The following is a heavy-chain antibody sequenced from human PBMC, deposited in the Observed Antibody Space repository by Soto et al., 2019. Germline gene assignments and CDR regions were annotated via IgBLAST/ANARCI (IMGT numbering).Heavy chain of an antibody. CDR1: DFTITNAW. D-gene: IGHD2-15*01. CDR2: IKTKSEGEAT. J-gene: IGHJ6*02. V-gene: IGHV3-15*07. CDR3: TTGSVEGV. Sequence: EVQLVESGGGLVKPGGALRLSCAASDFTITNAWINWVRQAPGKGLEWVGRIKTKSEGEATDYAAPLKGRFTISRDDSKNTLFLQMNSLKTEDTDVYYCTTGSVEGVWGQGATVTVSS.